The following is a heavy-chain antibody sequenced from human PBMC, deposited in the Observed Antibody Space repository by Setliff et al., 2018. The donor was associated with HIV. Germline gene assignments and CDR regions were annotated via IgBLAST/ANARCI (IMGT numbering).Heavy chain of an antibody. D-gene: IGHD3-10*01. CDR3: ARDRHSSGLGSYGP. V-gene: IGHV4-39*02. CDR2: IYDSGTTHFRSGNT. CDR1: GGSISSTAYY. J-gene: IGHJ5*02. Sequence: SETLSLTCTVSGGSISSTAYYWGWIRQPPGKGLEWIGTIYDSGTTHFRSGNTYYNPSLKSRVAISGDTSKNQFSRRLSSVTAADTAVYFCARDRHSSGLGSYGPWGPGILVTVSS.